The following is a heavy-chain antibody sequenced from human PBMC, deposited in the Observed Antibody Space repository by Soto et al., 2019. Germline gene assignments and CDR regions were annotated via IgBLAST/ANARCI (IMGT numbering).Heavy chain of an antibody. CDR2: IYSGGST. Sequence: GGSLRLSCAASGLTVSSNYMSWVRQAPGKGLEWVSVIYSGGSTYYADSVKGRFTISRDNSKNTLYLQMNSLRAEDTAVYYCARAYGDLPYLDCWGQGILVTVSS. CDR3: ARAYGDLPYLDC. V-gene: IGHV3-66*01. J-gene: IGHJ4*02. CDR1: GLTVSSNY. D-gene: IGHD4-17*01.